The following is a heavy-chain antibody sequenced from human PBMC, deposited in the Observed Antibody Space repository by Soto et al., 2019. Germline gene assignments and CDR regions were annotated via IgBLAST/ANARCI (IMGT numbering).Heavy chain of an antibody. CDR3: ARARGGYYDF. D-gene: IGHD3-22*01. J-gene: IGHJ4*02. CDR2: FYYSGST. Sequence: SETLSLTCAVSGDSISSYYWSWIRQPPGKGLEWIGYFYYSGSTNYNPSLKSRVTISEDTSKNQFSLKLSSVTAADTAVYYCARARGGYYDFWGQGTLVTVSS. V-gene: IGHV4-59*01. CDR1: GDSISSYY.